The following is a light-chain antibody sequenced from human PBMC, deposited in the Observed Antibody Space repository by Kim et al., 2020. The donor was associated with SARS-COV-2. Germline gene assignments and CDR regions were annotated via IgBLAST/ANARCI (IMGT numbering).Light chain of an antibody. CDR2: DTS. V-gene: IGKV3-15*01. CDR1: QSITSD. Sequence: EIVMTQSAATLSVSPGERATLSCRASQSITSDLAWYQHKPGQAPRLLMYDTSTRATGIPARFRGSGSGTEFTLTISSLQSEDFAVYYCQQYNRWPLTFGGGTKVDIK. J-gene: IGKJ4*01. CDR3: QQYNRWPLT.